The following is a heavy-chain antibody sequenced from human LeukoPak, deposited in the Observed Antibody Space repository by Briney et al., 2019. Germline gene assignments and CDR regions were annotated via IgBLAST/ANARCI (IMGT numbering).Heavy chain of an antibody. D-gene: IGHD3-22*01. J-gene: IGHJ4*02. CDR1: GFTYSTYS. CDR2: ISSSSSTI. V-gene: IGHV3-48*01. Sequence: GGSLRLSCAASGFTYSTYSMNWVRQAPGKGLEWVTYISSSSSTIYYADSVKGRFTISRDNAKNSLYLQMNSLRAEDTAVYYCARGSTYYDSSGQVPFDYWGQGTLVTVSS. CDR3: ARGSTYYDSSGQVPFDY.